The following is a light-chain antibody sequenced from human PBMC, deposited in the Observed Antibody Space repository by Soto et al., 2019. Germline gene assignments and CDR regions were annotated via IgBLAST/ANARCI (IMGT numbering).Light chain of an antibody. CDR2: KAS. J-gene: IGKJ1*01. Sequence: DIQMTQSPSTLSASVGDRVTVTCRASQNIGYWVAWYQQKPGKAPNLLIYKASTLENGVPSRFSGTGSGTEFTLTISSLQPDDVATYYCQQYSPSSAMTFGQGTKVEVK. CDR3: QQYSPSSAMT. V-gene: IGKV1-5*03. CDR1: QNIGYW.